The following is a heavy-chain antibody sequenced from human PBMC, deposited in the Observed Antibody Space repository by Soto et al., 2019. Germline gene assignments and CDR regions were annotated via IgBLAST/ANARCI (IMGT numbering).Heavy chain of an antibody. CDR1: GGSFSGYY. CDR3: ARDGATDHFDY. D-gene: IGHD5-12*01. CDR2: IYYSGST. Sequence: SETLSLTCAVYGGSFSGYYWSWIRQPPGKGLEWIGEIYYSGSTNYNPSLKSRVTISVDTSKNQFSLKLSSVTAADTAVYYCARDGATDHFDYWGQGTLVTVSS. V-gene: IGHV4-34*01. J-gene: IGHJ4*02.